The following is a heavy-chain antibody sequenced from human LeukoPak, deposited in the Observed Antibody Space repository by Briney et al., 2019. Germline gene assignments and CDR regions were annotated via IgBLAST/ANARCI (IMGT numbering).Heavy chain of an antibody. Sequence: GGSLRLSCAASGFTFSGYTMNWVRQAPGKGLDWVSSISSSSSSIYYADSVKGRFTISRDNAKNSLYLQMDSLRAEDTAVYYCARSGYNWNDVIFFDYWGQGTLVTVSS. CDR2: ISSSSSSI. V-gene: IGHV3-21*01. D-gene: IGHD1-1*01. CDR1: GFTFSGYT. CDR3: ARSGYNWNDVIFFDY. J-gene: IGHJ4*02.